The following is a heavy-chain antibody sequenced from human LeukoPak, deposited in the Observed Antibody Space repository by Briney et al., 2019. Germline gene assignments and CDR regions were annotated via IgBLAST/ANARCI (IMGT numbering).Heavy chain of an antibody. J-gene: IGHJ4*02. CDR2: IYYSGST. CDR1: GGSISSSNYY. CDR3: ATDFSDGDSQGGY. V-gene: IGHV4-30-4*08. Sequence: KSSETLSLTCTVSGGSISSSNYYWSWIRQPPGKGLEWIGYIYYSGSTYYNPSLKSRVTISVDTSKNQFSLKLSSVTAADTAVYYCATDFSDGDSQGGYWGQGTLVTVSS. D-gene: IGHD4-17*01.